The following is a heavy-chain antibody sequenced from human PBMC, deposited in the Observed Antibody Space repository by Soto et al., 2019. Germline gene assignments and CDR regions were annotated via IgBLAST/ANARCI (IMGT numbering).Heavy chain of an antibody. D-gene: IGHD2-15*01. J-gene: IGHJ5*02. Sequence: PSETLSLTCGVSGGSISSINWWCWVRQTPGKGLEWIGEIYHNGRSNYNPSLKSRVTLSIDTSKNQFFLNLTTVTAADTAVYYCARSQVVVPTHAFDPWGQGTLVTVSS. CDR1: GGSISSINW. CDR2: IYHNGRS. CDR3: ARSQVVVPTHAFDP. V-gene: IGHV4-4*02.